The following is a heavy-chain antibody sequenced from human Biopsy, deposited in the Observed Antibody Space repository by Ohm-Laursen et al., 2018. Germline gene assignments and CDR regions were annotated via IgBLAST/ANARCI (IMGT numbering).Heavy chain of an antibody. CDR1: GASISAYY. D-gene: IGHD6-13*01. CDR2: LYYSGST. V-gene: IGHV4-59*01. J-gene: IGHJ6*02. CDR3: ARDSSSWYRHYYYDMDV. Sequence: SETLSLTCTVSGASISAYYWSWIRQPPGKGLEWIGYLYYSGSTNYNPSLKSRVTISGDTSKNQFSLMLNSVTAADTAVYYCARDSSSWYRHYYYDMDVWGQGTTVTVSS.